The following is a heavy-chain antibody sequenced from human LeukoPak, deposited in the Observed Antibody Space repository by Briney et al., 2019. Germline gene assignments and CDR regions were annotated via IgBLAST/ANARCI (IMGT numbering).Heavy chain of an antibody. CDR1: GFTFSSYA. CDR2: ISYDGSNK. D-gene: IGHD6-19*01. Sequence: GSLRLSCAASGFTFSSYAMHWVRQAPGKGLEWVAVISYDGSNKYYADSVKGRFTISRDNSKNTLYLQMNSLRAEDTAVYYCARDDGIAVAEYYFDYWGQGTLVTVSS. V-gene: IGHV3-30-3*01. J-gene: IGHJ4*02. CDR3: ARDDGIAVAEYYFDY.